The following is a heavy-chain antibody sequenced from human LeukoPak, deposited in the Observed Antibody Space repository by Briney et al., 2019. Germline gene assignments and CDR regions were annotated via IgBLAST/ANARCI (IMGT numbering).Heavy chain of an antibody. D-gene: IGHD2-21*02. V-gene: IGHV3-15*01. J-gene: IGHJ4*02. CDR2: IKSKSDGGTT. CDR3: TTPYCGGDCLDDY. Sequence: PGGSLRLSCAASGFSFSRAWMSWVRQAPGKGLEWVGRIKSKSDGGTTDYAAPVKGRFTISRDDSKNTLYLQMNSPKTEDTAVYYCTTPYCGGDCLDDYWGQGTLVTVSS. CDR1: GFSFSRAW.